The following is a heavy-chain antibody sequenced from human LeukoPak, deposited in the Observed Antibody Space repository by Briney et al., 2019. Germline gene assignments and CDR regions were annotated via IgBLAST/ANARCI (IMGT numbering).Heavy chain of an antibody. D-gene: IGHD1-26*01. CDR1: GFTFSSNA. CDR3: AKDMELAS. Sequence: PGGSLRLSCAASGFTFSSNAMTWVRQAPGKGLEWVSLISSSGANAYYADSVKGRSTISRDNSKNTLYLQMNNLRGEDTAEYYCAKDMELASWGQGTLVTVSS. CDR2: ISSSGANA. J-gene: IGHJ5*02. V-gene: IGHV3-23*01.